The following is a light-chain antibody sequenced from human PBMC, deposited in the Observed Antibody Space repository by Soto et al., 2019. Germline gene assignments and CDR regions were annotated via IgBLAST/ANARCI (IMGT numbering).Light chain of an antibody. V-gene: IGKV3-20*01. Sequence: EIVLTQSPGTLSLSPGERATLSCRASRSVSSNYVAWYQQRPGQAPRLLIYGASSRAAGIPDRSSGSASGTDFTLTISRLESEDFAVYYCQQYGSSPGTFGQGTKVEIK. CDR1: RSVSSNY. CDR3: QQYGSSPGT. CDR2: GAS. J-gene: IGKJ1*01.